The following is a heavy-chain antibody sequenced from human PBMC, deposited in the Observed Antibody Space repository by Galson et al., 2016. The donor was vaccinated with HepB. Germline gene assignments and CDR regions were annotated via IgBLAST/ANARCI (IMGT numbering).Heavy chain of an antibody. J-gene: IGHJ4*02. V-gene: IGHV3-13*05. Sequence: SLRLSCAASGFSLSNYDIHWVRQVTGTGLEWVSAISSAGEPHYAASVRGRITISRENAKNSVYLQMNSLRAEDTAVYFCARDKDGGYDYWGQGTLVTVSS. CDR3: ARDKDGGYDY. CDR2: ISSAGEP. D-gene: IGHD4-23*01. CDR1: GFSLSNYD.